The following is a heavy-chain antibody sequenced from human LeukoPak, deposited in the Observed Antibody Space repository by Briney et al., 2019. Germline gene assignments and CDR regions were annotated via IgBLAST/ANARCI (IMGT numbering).Heavy chain of an antibody. J-gene: IGHJ4*02. CDR1: GFTVSSYA. Sequence: GGSLRLSCAVYGFTVSSYAMSWVRQAPGKGLEWVSAISGSGGTAYYADSVRGRFTISRDSAKNTLYLQMNSLRAEVTAVYYCASFGVPAAADYWGQGTVVTVSS. D-gene: IGHD2-2*01. CDR2: ISGSGGTA. CDR3: ASFGVPAAADY. V-gene: IGHV3-23*01.